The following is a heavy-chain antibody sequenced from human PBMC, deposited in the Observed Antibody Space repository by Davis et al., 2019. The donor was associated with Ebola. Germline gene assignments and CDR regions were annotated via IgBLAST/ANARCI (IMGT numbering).Heavy chain of an antibody. CDR3: ARLSPLGTTVDY. CDR2: VHDSGNT. J-gene: IGHJ4*02. V-gene: IGHV4-39*01. CDR1: GDSITSSPYY. Sequence: PSETLSLTCTVSGDSITSSPYYWGWIRQPPGKGLEWIGRVHDSGNTYYDPSLQSRVTISVETSKQFSLGPTSVTAADTAFYYCARLSPLGTTVDYWGQGTLVTVSS. D-gene: IGHD1-7*01.